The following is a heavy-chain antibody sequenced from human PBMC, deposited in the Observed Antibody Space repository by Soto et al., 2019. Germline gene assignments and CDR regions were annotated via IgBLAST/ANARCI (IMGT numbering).Heavy chain of an antibody. J-gene: IGHJ3*02. CDR3: ARAYYYDSSGYWAWYAFDI. CDR2: IWYDGSNK. CDR1: GFTFSSYG. V-gene: IGHV3-33*01. Sequence: GGSLRLSCAASGFTFSSYGMHWVRQAPGKGLEWVAVIWYDGSNKYYADSVKGRFTISRDNSKNTLYLQMNSLRAEDTAVYYCARAYYYDSSGYWAWYAFDIWGQGTMVTVS. D-gene: IGHD3-22*01.